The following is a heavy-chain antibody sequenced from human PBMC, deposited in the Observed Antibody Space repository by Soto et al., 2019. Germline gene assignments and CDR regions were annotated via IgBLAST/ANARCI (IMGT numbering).Heavy chain of an antibody. Sequence: EVQLVESGGGLVQPGGSLRLSCAASGFPFRSNWMLWVRQVPGKEMVWVSRVSGDGTITTYGDSFKGRFTTSRDNAKNTLYLQVNSLRAEDTAVYFCAREAAHNAFVMDVWGKGTKVIVSS. CDR2: VSGDGTIT. CDR3: AREAAHNAFVMDV. CDR1: GFPFRSNW. D-gene: IGHD1-1*01. J-gene: IGHJ6*03. V-gene: IGHV3-74*01.